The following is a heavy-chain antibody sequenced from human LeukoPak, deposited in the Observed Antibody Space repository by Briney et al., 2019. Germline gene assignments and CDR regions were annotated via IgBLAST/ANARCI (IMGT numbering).Heavy chain of an antibody. CDR2: ISSSSYI. J-gene: IGHJ4*02. Sequence: GGSLRLSCAAPGFTFSSYSMNWVRQAPGKGLEWVSSISSSSYIYYADSVKGRFTISRDNAKNSLYLQMNSLRAEDTAVYYCARGGPTVSVDYWGQGTLVTVSS. D-gene: IGHD4-17*01. CDR3: ARGGPTVSVDY. CDR1: GFTFSSYS. V-gene: IGHV3-21*01.